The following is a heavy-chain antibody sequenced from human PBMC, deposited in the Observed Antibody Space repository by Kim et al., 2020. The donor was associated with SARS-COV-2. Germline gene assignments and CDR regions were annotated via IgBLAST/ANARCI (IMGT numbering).Heavy chain of an antibody. D-gene: IGHD2-2*01. J-gene: IGHJ4*02. CDR3: ASGAMPDY. Sequence: SGGTYYNPSLKSRVTRSVDTSKNQCSQKRSSVTAADTAVYYCASGAMPDYWGQGTLVTVSS. V-gene: IGHV4-31*02. CDR2: SGGT.